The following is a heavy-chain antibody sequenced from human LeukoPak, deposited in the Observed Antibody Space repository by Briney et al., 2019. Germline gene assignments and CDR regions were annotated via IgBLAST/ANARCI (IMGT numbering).Heavy chain of an antibody. CDR1: GGSISSYY. D-gene: IGHD6-6*01. V-gene: IGHV4-59*08. CDR2: IYYGGST. CDR3: ARRAYSSSDYFDY. J-gene: IGHJ4*02. Sequence: SETLSLTCTVSGGSISSYYWSWIRQPPGKGLEWIGYIYYGGSTNYNPSLKSRVTISVDTSKNQFSLKLSSVTAADTAVYYCARRAYSSSDYFDYWGQGTLVTVSS.